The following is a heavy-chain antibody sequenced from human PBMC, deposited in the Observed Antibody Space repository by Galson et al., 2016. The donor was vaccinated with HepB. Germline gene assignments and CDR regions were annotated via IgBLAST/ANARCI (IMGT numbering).Heavy chain of an antibody. CDR2: ITDNNGNT. Sequence: SVKVSCKASGYTFTSFTIGWVRQAPGQGLEWMAWITDNNGNTYYAHNLQGRVTMTTDTSTSTAYMQLRSLRSDDTAVYYCARIGYDNSGYFPDFWGQGTLVTVSS. V-gene: IGHV1-18*01. D-gene: IGHD3-22*01. CDR1: GYTFTSFT. CDR3: ARIGYDNSGYFPDF. J-gene: IGHJ4*02.